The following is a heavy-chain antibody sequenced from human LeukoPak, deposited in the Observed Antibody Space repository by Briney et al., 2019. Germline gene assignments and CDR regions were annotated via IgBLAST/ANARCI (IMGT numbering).Heavy chain of an antibody. V-gene: IGHV3-43D*03. D-gene: IGHD1-20*01. CDR3: AKDLTGTTSYMDY. CDR1: GFTFDDYA. CDR2: ISWDGGST. J-gene: IGHJ4*02. Sequence: GGSLRLSCAASGFTFDDYAMHWVRQAPGEGLEWVSLISWDGGSTYYADSVKGRFTISRDNSKNSLYLQMNSLRAEDTALYYCAKDLTGTTSYMDYWGQGTLVTVSS.